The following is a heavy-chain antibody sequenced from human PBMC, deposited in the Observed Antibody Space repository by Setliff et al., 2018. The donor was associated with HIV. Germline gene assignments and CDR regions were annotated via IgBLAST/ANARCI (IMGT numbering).Heavy chain of an antibody. CDR1: GFAFSSSE. Sequence: GSLRLSCAASGFAFSSSEMNWVRQAPGKGLEWVSYISSSGSSIYYGDSGKGRFTISRDNAKNSLYLQMNSLRAEDTAVYYCATVWTAGSLFYWGQGTLVTVSS. D-gene: IGHD6-13*01. CDR3: ATVWTAGSLFY. V-gene: IGHV3-48*03. CDR2: ISSSGSSI. J-gene: IGHJ4*02.